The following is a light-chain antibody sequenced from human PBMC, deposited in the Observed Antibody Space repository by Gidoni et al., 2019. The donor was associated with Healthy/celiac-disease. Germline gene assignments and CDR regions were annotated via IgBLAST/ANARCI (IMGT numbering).Light chain of an antibody. J-gene: IGKJ2*01. CDR2: KAS. Sequence: DIQMTQSPSTLSASVGDRVTITCRASQSSSSWLAWYQQKPGKAPKLLIYKASSLESGVPSRCGGSGAGTEFTLTISSLQPDDFATYYCQQYNSYSYTFGQGTKLEIK. CDR1: QSSSSW. CDR3: QQYNSYSYT. V-gene: IGKV1-5*03.